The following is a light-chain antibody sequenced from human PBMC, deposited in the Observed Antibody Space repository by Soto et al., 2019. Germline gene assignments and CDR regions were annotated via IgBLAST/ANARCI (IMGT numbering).Light chain of an antibody. J-gene: IGLJ1*01. CDR3: CSYAGTYPLV. CDR2: DVS. CDR1: SSDVGGYNY. V-gene: IGLV2-11*01. Sequence: QSVLTQPRSVSGSHGQSVTISCTGTSSDVGGYNYVSWYQQHPGKAPKLMIYDVSKRPSGVPDRFSGSKSGNTASLTISGLQAEDEADYYCCSYAGTYPLVFGTGTKVTVL.